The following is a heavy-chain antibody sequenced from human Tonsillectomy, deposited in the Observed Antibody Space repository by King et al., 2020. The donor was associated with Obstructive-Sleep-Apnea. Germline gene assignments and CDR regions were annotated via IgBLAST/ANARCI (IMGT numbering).Heavy chain of an antibody. CDR3: AKERGTTVSRDY. Sequence: VQLVESGGGLVQPGGSLKLSCVTSGFTFSSYAMSWVRQAPGKGLEWVSSIISGGKTYYADSVKGRFTISPDNSKNTLYLQMNSLRAEETAVYYCAKERGTTVSRDYWGQGTRVTVSS. V-gene: IGHV3-23*04. J-gene: IGHJ4*02. CDR1: GFTFSSYA. CDR2: IISGGKT. D-gene: IGHD4-17*01.